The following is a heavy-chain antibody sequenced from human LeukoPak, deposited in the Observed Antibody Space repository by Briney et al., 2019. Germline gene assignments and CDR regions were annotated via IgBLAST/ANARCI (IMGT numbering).Heavy chain of an antibody. CDR3: VKDVLFAVGDAFDI. CDR2: IKRDESEK. CDR1: GFTFSRNG. Sequence: PGGSLRLSCTACGFTFSRNGMHWVRQAPGKGLEWVAFIKRDESEKWYLNSVRGRFTISRDNSKNTLYLHMNSLSAEDTAVYYCVKDVLFAVGDAFDIWGQGTMVTVSS. D-gene: IGHD3-10*02. J-gene: IGHJ3*02. V-gene: IGHV3-30*02.